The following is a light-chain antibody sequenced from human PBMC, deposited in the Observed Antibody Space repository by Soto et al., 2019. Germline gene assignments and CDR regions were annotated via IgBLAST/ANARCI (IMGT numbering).Light chain of an antibody. Sequence: DIVMTQSPDSLAVSLGERATINCKSSPSVLYSSNNKHYLAWYQQKPGQHPKLPIYWASTRESGVPDRLSGSGSWTDFTRTISSLQAEDVAVYYCQQYYSTSITFGQGTRLESK. CDR2: WAS. J-gene: IGKJ5*01. V-gene: IGKV4-1*01. CDR1: PSVLYSSNNKHY. CDR3: QQYYSTSIT.